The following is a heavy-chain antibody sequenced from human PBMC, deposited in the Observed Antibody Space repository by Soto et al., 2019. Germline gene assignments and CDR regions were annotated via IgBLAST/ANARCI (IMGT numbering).Heavy chain of an antibody. V-gene: IGHV3-74*01. CDR1: GFIFTSFC. D-gene: IGHD6-13*01. J-gene: IGHJ4*02. CDR2: MDTRGIST. CDR3: AKDSWYFDL. Sequence: GVSLSLSCEASGFIFTSFCMHGVPQFPGKGLVWVSRMDTRGISTSYADSVKGRFTISRDNAKNTVSLQMNSLRAEDTGVYYCAKDSWYFDLWSQGSLVTVSS.